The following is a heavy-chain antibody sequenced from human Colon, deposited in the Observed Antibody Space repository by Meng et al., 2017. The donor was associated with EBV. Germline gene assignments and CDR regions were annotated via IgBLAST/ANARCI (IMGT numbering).Heavy chain of an antibody. J-gene: IGHJ4*02. Sequence: QVQLQQWGAGLLKPSETLSLTCAVYGGSFSGYYWSWIRQPPGKGLKWIGEINHSGSTNYNPSLKSRVTISVDTSKNQSSLKMRSVTAADTAVYYCARQAPYYFDSGSYSYFDSWGQGTMVTVSA. D-gene: IGHD3-22*01. CDR3: ARQAPYYFDSGSYSYFDS. V-gene: IGHV4-34*01. CDR1: GGSFSGYY. CDR2: INHSGST.